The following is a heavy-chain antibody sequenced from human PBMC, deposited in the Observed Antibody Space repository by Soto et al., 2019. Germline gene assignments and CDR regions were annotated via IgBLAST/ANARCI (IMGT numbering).Heavy chain of an antibody. V-gene: IGHV1-24*01. CDR3: ATVLWLRVRKYHDAFDI. CDR1: GYTLTELS. CDR2: FDPEDGET. J-gene: IGHJ3*02. D-gene: IGHD5-12*01. Sequence: ASLKVSCKVSGYTLTELSMHWVRQAPGKGLEWMGGFDPEDGETIYAQKFQGRVTMTEDTSTDTAYMELSSLRSEDTAVYYCATVLWLRVRKYHDAFDIWGQGTMVTVSS.